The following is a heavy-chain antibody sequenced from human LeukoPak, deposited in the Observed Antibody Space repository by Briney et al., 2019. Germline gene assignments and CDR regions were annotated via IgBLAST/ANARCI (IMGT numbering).Heavy chain of an antibody. J-gene: IGHJ6*03. D-gene: IGHD2-15*01. Sequence: PSETLSLTRAVYGGSFSGYYWSWIRQPPGKGLGWIGEINHSGSTNYNPSLKSRVTISVDTSKNQFSLKLSSVTAADTAVYYCARARCSGGSCYFYYYYYMDVWGKGTTVTVSS. CDR2: INHSGST. V-gene: IGHV4-34*01. CDR3: ARARCSGGSCYFYYYYYMDV. CDR1: GGSFSGYY.